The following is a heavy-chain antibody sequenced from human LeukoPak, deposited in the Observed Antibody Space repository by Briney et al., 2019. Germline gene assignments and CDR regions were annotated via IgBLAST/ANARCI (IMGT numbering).Heavy chain of an antibody. CDR1: GGSISSSSYY. D-gene: IGHD1/OR15-1a*01. Sequence: SETLSLTCTVSGGSISSSSYYWGWIRQPPGKGLEWIGSIYYSGSTYYNPSLKSRVTISVDTSKNQFSLKLSSVTAADTAVYYCARRTAYNWNNGAFDIWGQGTMVTVSS. CDR2: IYYSGST. V-gene: IGHV4-39*01. CDR3: ARRTAYNWNNGAFDI. J-gene: IGHJ3*02.